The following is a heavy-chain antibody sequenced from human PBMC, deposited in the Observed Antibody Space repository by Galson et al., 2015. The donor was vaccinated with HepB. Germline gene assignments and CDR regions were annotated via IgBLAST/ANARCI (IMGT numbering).Heavy chain of an antibody. CDR3: AKEGGGDCYSE. J-gene: IGHJ4*02. Sequence: SLRLSCAASGFTFSSYGMHWVRQAPGKGLEWVAVIWYDGTNKYYADSVKGRFTISRDNSKNTLYLQMNSLRAENTAVYYCAKEGGGDCYSEWGQGTLVTVSS. CDR2: IWYDGTNK. V-gene: IGHV3-33*06. CDR1: GFTFSSYG. D-gene: IGHD2-21*02.